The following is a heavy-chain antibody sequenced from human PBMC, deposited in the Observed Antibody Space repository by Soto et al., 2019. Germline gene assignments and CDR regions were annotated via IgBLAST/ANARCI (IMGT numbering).Heavy chain of an antibody. J-gene: IGHJ4*02. CDR3: AREPLGSAYGSGPFDY. D-gene: IGHD3-10*01. V-gene: IGHV4-59*01. CDR1: GGSISSYY. CDR2: IYYSGGT. Sequence: SETLSLTCTVSGGSISSYYWSWIRQPPGKGLEWIGYIYYSGGTNYNPSLKSRVTISVDTSKNQFSLKLSSVTAADTAVYYCAREPLGSAYGSGPFDYWGQGTLVTVSS.